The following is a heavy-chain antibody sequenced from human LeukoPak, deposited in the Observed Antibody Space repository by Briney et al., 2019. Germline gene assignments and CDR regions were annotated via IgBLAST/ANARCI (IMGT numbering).Heavy chain of an antibody. CDR2: IWYDGSNK. CDR3: ARSYSSSWSYYFDY. J-gene: IGHJ4*02. V-gene: IGHV3-33*01. Sequence: GRSLRLSCAASGFTFSSYGMHWVRQAPGKGLEWVAVIWYDGSNKYYADSVKGRFTISRDNSKNTLHLQMNSLRAEDTAVYYCARSYSSSWSYYFDYWGQGTLVTVSS. D-gene: IGHD6-13*01. CDR1: GFTFSSYG.